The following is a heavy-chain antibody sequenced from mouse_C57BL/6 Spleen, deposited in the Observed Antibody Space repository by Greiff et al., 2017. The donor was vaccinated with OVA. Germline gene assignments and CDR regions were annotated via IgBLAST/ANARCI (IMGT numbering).Heavy chain of an antibody. CDR2: ISNGGGST. CDR3: ARQGDYYGSSFDV. V-gene: IGHV5-12*01. Sequence: VQLKESGGGLVQPGGSLKLSCAASGFTFSDYYMYWVRQTPEKRLEWVAYISNGGGSTYYPDTVKGRFTISRDNAKNTLYLQMSRLKSEDTAMYYCARQGDYYGSSFDVWGTGTTVTVSS. J-gene: IGHJ1*03. D-gene: IGHD1-1*01. CDR1: GFTFSDYY.